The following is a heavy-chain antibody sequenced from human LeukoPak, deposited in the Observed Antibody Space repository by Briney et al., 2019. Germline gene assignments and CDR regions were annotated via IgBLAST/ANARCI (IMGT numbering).Heavy chain of an antibody. CDR1: GGSISSYY. Sequence: SETLSLTCTVSGGSISSYYWSWIRQPTGKGLEWIGYIYYSGCTNYNPSLKSRVTISLGTSKNQFSLQLISVTAADTAVYYCGRTLIHDCGGYYFDYWGQGTLVTVSS. CDR3: GRTLIHDCGGYYFDY. J-gene: IGHJ4*02. D-gene: IGHD4-23*01. CDR2: IYYSGCT. V-gene: IGHV4-59*01.